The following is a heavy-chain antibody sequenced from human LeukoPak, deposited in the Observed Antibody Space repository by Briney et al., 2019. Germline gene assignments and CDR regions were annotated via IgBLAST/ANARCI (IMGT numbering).Heavy chain of an antibody. CDR2: TYYTGST. J-gene: IGHJ4*02. V-gene: IGHV4-59*11. CDR3: ARPVTYGYSYGYFY. D-gene: IGHD5-18*01. Sequence: SETLSLTCTVSGGSISSHYWSWIRQPPGKGLEWIGYTYYTGSTNYNPSLKSRVTISVDTSKNQFSLKLSSVTAADTAVYYCARPVTYGYSYGYFYWGQGTLVTVSS. CDR1: GGSISSHY.